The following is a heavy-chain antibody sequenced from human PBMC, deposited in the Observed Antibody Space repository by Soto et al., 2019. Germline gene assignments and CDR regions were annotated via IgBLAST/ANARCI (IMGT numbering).Heavy chain of an antibody. D-gene: IGHD4-17*01. CDR3: ARDDYGDYAPFWY. CDR1: GFTFSSYW. Sequence: EVQLVESGGGLVQPGGSLRLSCAASGFTFSSYWMSWVRQAPGKGLEWVANIKQDGSEKYYVDSVKGRFTISRDNAKNSLYLQMNSLRAEDTAVYYCARDDYGDYAPFWYWGEGTLVTVSS. V-gene: IGHV3-7*01. CDR2: IKQDGSEK. J-gene: IGHJ4*02.